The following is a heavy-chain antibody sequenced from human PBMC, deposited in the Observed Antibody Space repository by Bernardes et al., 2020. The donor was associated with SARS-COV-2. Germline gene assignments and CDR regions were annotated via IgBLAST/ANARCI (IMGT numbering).Heavy chain of an antibody. CDR3: AKDAYGDWYFDY. CDR2: ISYDGSNK. D-gene: IGHD4-17*01. J-gene: IGHJ4*02. Sequence: AGSLSLSCAASGNTFSSYGMHWVRQAPGKGLEWVAVISYDGSNKYYADSVKGRFTISRDNSKNTLYLQMNSLRVEDTAVYYCAKDAYGDWYFDYWGQGTLVTVSS. CDR1: GNTFSSYG. V-gene: IGHV3-30*18.